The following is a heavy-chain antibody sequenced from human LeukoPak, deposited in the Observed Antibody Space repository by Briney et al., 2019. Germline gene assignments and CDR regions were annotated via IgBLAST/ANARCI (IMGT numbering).Heavy chain of an antibody. J-gene: IGHJ4*02. CDR2: ISGSGGST. D-gene: IGHD6-19*01. V-gene: IGHV3-23*01. Sequence: GGSLRLSCAASGFTFSSYAMSWVRQAPGKGLEWVSAISGSGGSTYFADSVKGRFTISRDNSKNSLYLQMNSLRAEDTAVYYCATNAGQWLVPFDYWGQGSLVTVSS. CDR1: GFTFSSYA. CDR3: ATNAGQWLVPFDY.